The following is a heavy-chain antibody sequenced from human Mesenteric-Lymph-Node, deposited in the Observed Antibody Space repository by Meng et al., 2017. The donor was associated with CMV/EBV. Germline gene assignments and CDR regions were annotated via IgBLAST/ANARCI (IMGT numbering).Heavy chain of an antibody. CDR1: GYSFTSYW. J-gene: IGHJ4*02. Sequence: GGSLRLSCKGSGYSFTSYWIGWVRQMPGKGLEWMGIIYPGDSDTRYSPSFQGQVTISADKSISTAYLQMNSLTAEDTAVYYCARDYPFPWGQGTLVTVSS. D-gene: IGHD4-11*01. CDR3: ARDYPFP. V-gene: IGHV5-51*01. CDR2: IYPGDSDT.